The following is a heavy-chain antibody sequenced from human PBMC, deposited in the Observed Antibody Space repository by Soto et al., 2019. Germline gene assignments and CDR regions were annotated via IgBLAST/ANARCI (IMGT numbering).Heavy chain of an antibody. CDR2: ISAYNGNT. CDR3: ARDVGAYYYDSSGYYPDAFDI. J-gene: IGHJ3*02. CDR1: GYTFTSYG. D-gene: IGHD3-22*01. Sequence: ASVKVSCKASGYTFTSYGIGWVRQAPGQGLEWMGWISAYNGNTNYAQKLQGRVTMTTDTSTSTAYMELRSLRSDDTAVYYCARDVGAYYYDSSGYYPDAFDIWGQGTMVTVSS. V-gene: IGHV1-18*01.